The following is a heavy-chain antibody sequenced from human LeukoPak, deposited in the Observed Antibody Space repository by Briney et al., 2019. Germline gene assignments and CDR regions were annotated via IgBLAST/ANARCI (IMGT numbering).Heavy chain of an antibody. CDR2: MSPNSGNT. Sequence: ASVKVSCKASGYTFTSYDINWVRQATGQGLEWMGWMSPNSGNTGYAQKFQGRVTMTRNTSISTAYMELSSLRSEDTAVYYCARGFVVVPAAISFDPWGQGTLVTVSS. D-gene: IGHD2-2*02. V-gene: IGHV1-8*01. CDR3: ARGFVVVPAAISFDP. CDR1: GYTFTSYD. J-gene: IGHJ5*02.